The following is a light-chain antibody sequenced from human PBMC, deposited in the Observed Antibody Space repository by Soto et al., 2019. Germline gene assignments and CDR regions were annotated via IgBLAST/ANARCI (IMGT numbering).Light chain of an antibody. Sequence: QSALTQPASVSGSPGQSITISCTGTSSDVGVYNYVSWYQQHPGKAPKLMSYDVSNRPSGVSNRFSGSKSGNTASLPISGLEAEDEADYYYNSYTSSSTRVFGGGTTLTVL. V-gene: IGLV2-14*01. CDR3: NSYTSSSTRV. J-gene: IGLJ2*01. CDR1: SSDVGVYNY. CDR2: DVS.